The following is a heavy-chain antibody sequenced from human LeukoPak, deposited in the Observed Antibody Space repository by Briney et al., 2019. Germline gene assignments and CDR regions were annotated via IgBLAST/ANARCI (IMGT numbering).Heavy chain of an antibody. CDR1: GGSISSSSYY. V-gene: IGHV4-39*01. D-gene: IGHD6-6*01. Sequence: SETLSLTCTVSGGSISSSSYYWGWIRQPPGKGLEWIGSIYYSGSTYYNPSLKSRVTISVDTSKNQFSLKLSSVTAADTAVYYCARRASSIAARPPGWFDPWGQGTLVTVSS. J-gene: IGHJ5*02. CDR3: ARRASSIAARPPGWFDP. CDR2: IYYSGST.